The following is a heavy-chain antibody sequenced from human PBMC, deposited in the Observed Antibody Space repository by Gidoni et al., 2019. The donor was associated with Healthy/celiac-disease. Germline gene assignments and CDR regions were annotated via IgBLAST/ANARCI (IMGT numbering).Heavy chain of an antibody. J-gene: IGHJ6*02. D-gene: IGHD6-19*01. CDR3: ARAAASSGWYLHYYGMDV. CDR1: GFTFSSTA. Sequence: QVQLVESGGGVVQPGRSLRLSCAASGFTFSSTAMHWVSQAPGKGLEWVAVISYDGSNKYYADSVKGRFTISRDNSKNTLYLQMNSLRAEDTAVYYCARAAASSGWYLHYYGMDVWGQGTTVTVSS. V-gene: IGHV3-30-3*01. CDR2: ISYDGSNK.